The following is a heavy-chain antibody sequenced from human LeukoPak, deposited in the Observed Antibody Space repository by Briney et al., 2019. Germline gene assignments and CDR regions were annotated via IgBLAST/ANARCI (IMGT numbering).Heavy chain of an antibody. CDR1: GYTFTSYG. CDR2: ISAYNGNT. CDR3: ARVLLGAYYYGMDV. J-gene: IGHJ6*02. Sequence: ASVKVSCKASGYTFTSYGISWVRQAPGQGLEWMGWISAYNGNTNYAQKLQGRVTMTTDTSTSTAYMGLRSLRSDDTAVYYCARVLLGAYYYGMDVWGQGTTVTVSS. D-gene: IGHD3-10*01. V-gene: IGHV1-18*01.